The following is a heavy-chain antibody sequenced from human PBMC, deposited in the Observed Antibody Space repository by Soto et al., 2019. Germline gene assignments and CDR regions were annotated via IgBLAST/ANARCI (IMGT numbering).Heavy chain of an antibody. CDR2: INSDGSST. D-gene: IGHD6-19*01. CDR1: GFTFSSYW. CDR3: ARDGPAVAGKGPGPGYFDY. J-gene: IGHJ4*02. Sequence: GGSLRLSCAASGFTFSSYWMHWVRQAPGKGLVWVSRINSDGSSTSYADSVKGRFTISRDNAKNTLYLQMNSLRAEDTAVYYCARDGPAVAGKGPGPGYFDYWGQGTLVTVSS. V-gene: IGHV3-74*01.